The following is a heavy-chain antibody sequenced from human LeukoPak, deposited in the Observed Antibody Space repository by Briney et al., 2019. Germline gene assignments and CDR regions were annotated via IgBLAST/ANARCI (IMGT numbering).Heavy chain of an antibody. CDR1: EFNVSNYW. CDR2: INGDGSDT. J-gene: IGHJ4*02. CDR3: ARWDTGMAAFDL. D-gene: IGHD5-18*01. V-gene: IGHV3-74*03. Sequence: GGSLGLSCAASEFNVSNYWMHWIRQAPGTGPMWVSRINGDGSDTKYADSVKGRLTISRDNAKNTLYLHMNSLRAEDTALYWCARWDTGMAAFDLWGQGTLVTVSS.